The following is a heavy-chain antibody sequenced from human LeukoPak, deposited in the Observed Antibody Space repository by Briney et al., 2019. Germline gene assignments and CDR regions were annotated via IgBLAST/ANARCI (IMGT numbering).Heavy chain of an antibody. D-gene: IGHD5-12*01. CDR1: GYTFINYG. Sequence: ASVKVSCKASGYTFINYGFTWVRQAPGPGLEWMGWISGYNGNTNYLQKFQGRVTMTTDTSTNTVYMELRSLSSDDTAVYYCARVSTNSRVGGYDPQWYFDLWGRGTLVTVSS. V-gene: IGHV1-18*04. CDR3: ARVSTNSRVGGYDPQWYFDL. J-gene: IGHJ2*01. CDR2: ISGYNGNT.